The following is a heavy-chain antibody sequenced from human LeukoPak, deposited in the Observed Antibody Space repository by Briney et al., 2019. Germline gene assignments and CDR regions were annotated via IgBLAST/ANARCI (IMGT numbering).Heavy chain of an antibody. CDR1: GGSISSYY. V-gene: IGHV4-59*01. CDR2: IYYSGST. CDR3: ARGGYNPLDY. J-gene: IGHJ4*02. D-gene: IGHD5-24*01. Sequence: SETLSLTCTVSGGSISSYYWSWIRQPPVKGLEGIGYIYYSGSTNYNPSLKSRVTISVDTSKNQFSLKLSSVTAADTAVYYCARGGYNPLDYWGQGTLVTVSS.